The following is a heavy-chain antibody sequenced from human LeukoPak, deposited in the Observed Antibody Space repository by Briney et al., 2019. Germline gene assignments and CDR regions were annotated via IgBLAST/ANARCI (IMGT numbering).Heavy chain of an antibody. Sequence: GASVKVSCKASGGTFSSYAISWVRQAPGQGLEWMGRIIPILGIANYAQKFQGRVTITADKSTSTAYMELSSLRSEDTAVYYCAAPHHCSSTSCYRNYYYGMDVWGQGTTVTVSS. J-gene: IGHJ6*02. V-gene: IGHV1-69*04. CDR3: AAPHHCSSTSCYRNYYYGMDV. CDR1: GGTFSSYA. D-gene: IGHD2-2*01. CDR2: IIPILGIA.